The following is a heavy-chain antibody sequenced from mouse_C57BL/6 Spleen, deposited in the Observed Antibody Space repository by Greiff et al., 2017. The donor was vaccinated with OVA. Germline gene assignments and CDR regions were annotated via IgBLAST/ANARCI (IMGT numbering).Heavy chain of an antibody. V-gene: IGHV8-8*01. CDR2: IWWDDDN. CDR1: GFSLSTFGMG. CDR3: ARSYDYDGYFDY. D-gene: IGHD2-4*01. J-gene: IGHJ2*01. Sequence: QVTLKVSGPGILQPSQTLSLTCSFSGFSLSTFGMGVGWIRQPSGKGLEWLALIWWDDDNYYTPALKSRLTISKDTSKNQVFLKIANVDTADTATYYCARSYDYDGYFDYWGQGTTLTVSS.